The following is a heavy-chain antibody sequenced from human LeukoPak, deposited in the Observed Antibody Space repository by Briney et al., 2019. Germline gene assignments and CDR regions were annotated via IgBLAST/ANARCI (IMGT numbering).Heavy chain of an antibody. CDR3: ARAGFALAPHRGTPFDY. J-gene: IGHJ4*02. CDR1: GGSFSGYY. D-gene: IGHD6-6*01. Sequence: SETLSLTCAVYGGSFSGYYWSWIRQPPGKGLEWIGEINHSGSTNYNPSLKSRVTISVDTSKNQFSLKLSSVTAADTAVYYCARAGFALAPHRGTPFDYWGQGTLVTVSS. V-gene: IGHV4-34*01. CDR2: INHSGST.